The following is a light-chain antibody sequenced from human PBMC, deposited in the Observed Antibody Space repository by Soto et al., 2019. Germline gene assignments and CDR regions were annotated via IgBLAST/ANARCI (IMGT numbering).Light chain of an antibody. V-gene: IGLV2-14*01. CDR2: EVS. J-gene: IGLJ1*01. CDR1: SSDFGGYYF. CDR3: TSYTSSSTYV. Sequence: QSVLTQPASVSGSPGQSITISCTGTSSDFGGYYFVSWYQQRPGKAPQLMIYEVSNRPSGVSNRFSGSKSGNTASLTISVLQAEDEDDYYCTSYTSSSTYVFGTGTKLTVL.